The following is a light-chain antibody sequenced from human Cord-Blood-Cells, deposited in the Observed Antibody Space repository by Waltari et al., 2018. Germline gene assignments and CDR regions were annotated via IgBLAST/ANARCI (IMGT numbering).Light chain of an antibody. Sequence: SYELTPPPSVSGSPGPTASITCSGDKLGDKYACWYQQKPGQSPVLVIYQDSKRPSGIPERFSGSNSGNTATLTISGTQAMDEADYYCQAWDSSTAVFGGGTKLTVL. J-gene: IGLJ2*01. V-gene: IGLV3-1*01. CDR2: QDS. CDR3: QAWDSSTAV. CDR1: KLGDKY.